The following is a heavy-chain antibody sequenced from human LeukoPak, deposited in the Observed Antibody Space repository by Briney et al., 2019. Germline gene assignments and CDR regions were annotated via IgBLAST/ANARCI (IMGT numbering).Heavy chain of an antibody. CDR2: IYPGDSDI. Sequence: HGESLKISCKGSGYTFTTHWIGWVRQMPGKGLEWMAIIYPGDSDIRYSPPFQGQVSISVDRSINTAYLQWSSLEASDTAMYYCARHPSGDFYGSGPFDLWGQGTLVSVSS. J-gene: IGHJ5*02. D-gene: IGHD3-10*01. CDR3: ARHPSGDFYGSGPFDL. CDR1: GYTFTTHW. V-gene: IGHV5-51*01.